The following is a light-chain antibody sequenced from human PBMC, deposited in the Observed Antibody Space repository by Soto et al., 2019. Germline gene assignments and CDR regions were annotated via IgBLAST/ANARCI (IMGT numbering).Light chain of an antibody. V-gene: IGLV1-40*01. CDR1: SSNIGAGYD. Sequence: QSALTQPPSGSGVPGQRGTISCTGSSSNIGAGYDVHWYQQLPGTAPKLLIYGNSNRPSGVPDRFSGSKSGTSASLAITGLQAEDEADYYCQSYDSSLSGSPNYVFGTGTKVTVL. CDR3: QSYDSSLSGSPNYV. CDR2: GNS. J-gene: IGLJ1*01.